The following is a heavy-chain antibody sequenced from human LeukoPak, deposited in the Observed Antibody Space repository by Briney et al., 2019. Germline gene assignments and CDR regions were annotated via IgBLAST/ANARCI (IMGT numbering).Heavy chain of an antibody. CDR2: ISYDGSNK. CDR3: TAMDSY. J-gene: IGHJ4*02. Sequence: GGSLRLSCAASGFTLSSYDMHWVRQAPGKGLEWVAVISYDGSNKYYADSVKGRFTISRDNSKNTLYLQMNSLRAEDTAVYYCTAMDSYWGQGILVTVSS. V-gene: IGHV3-30*03. D-gene: IGHD5-18*01. CDR1: GFTLSSYD.